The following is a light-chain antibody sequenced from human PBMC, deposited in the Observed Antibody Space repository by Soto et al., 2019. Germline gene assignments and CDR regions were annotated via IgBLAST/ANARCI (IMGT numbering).Light chain of an antibody. CDR3: QQYGSSPPYT. J-gene: IGKJ2*01. CDR2: GSS. CDR1: QTVSGNY. V-gene: IGKV3-20*01. Sequence: EIVLTQSPGILSLSPGERATLSCRASQTVSGNYLAWYQQKPGQSPRLLIYGSSDRATGIPDRFSGSGSGTDITITINRVEPEDFAVYYCQQYGSSPPYTFGQGTTLEI.